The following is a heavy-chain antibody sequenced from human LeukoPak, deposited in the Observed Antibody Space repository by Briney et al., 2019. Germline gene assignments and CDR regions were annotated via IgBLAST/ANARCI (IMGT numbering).Heavy chain of an antibody. CDR2: ISSSGSTI. J-gene: IGHJ4*02. CDR1: GFTFSSYE. Sequence: GGSLRLSCAASGFTFSSYEMNWVRQAPGKGLEWVSYISSSGSTIYYADSVKGRFTISRDNAKNSLYLQMNSLRAEDTAMYYCARDPPTAIGRFDYWGQGALVTVSS. V-gene: IGHV3-48*03. CDR3: ARDPPTAIGRFDY.